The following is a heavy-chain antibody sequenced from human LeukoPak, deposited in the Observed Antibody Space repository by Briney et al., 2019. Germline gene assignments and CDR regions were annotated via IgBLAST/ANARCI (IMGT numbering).Heavy chain of an antibody. D-gene: IGHD3-10*01. CDR1: GGSISSYY. CDR2: IYTSGST. V-gene: IGHV4-4*07. J-gene: IGHJ4*02. Sequence: MASETLSLTCTVSGGSISSYYWSWIRQPAGKGLEWIGRIYTSGSTNYNPSLKSRVTISVDTSKNQFSLKLSSVTAADTAVYYCARELRSYYGSGSPLDYWGQGTLVTVSS. CDR3: ARELRSYYGSGSPLDY.